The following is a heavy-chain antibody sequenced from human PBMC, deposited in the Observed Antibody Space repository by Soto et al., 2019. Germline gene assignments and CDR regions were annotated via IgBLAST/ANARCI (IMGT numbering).Heavy chain of an antibody. J-gene: IGHJ6*02. D-gene: IGHD2-21*02. CDR2: IYYSGST. CDR3: ARAACGGDCGIISDYYGMDV. V-gene: IGHV4-61*01. CDR1: GGSVSSGSYY. Sequence: PSETLSLTCTVSGGSVSSGSYYWSWIRQPPGKGLEWIGYIYYSGSTNYNPSLKSRVTISVDTSKNQFSLKLSSVTAADTAVYYCARAACGGDCGIISDYYGMDVWGQGTTVTVSS.